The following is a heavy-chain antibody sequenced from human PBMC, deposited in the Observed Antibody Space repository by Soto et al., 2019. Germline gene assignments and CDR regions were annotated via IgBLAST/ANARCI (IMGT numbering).Heavy chain of an antibody. CDR1: GYTFTSYS. J-gene: IGHJ5*02. V-gene: IGHV1-3*04. CDR2: INTANGNT. CDR3: ARDSGSYLPPKYNWFDP. Sequence: ASVKVSCKTSGYTFTSYSIHLVRQAPGQRPEWMGWINTANGNTKYSQKFQGRVTITRDRSATTASMELNSLRSEDTAVYYCARDSGSYLPPKYNWFDPWGQGTLVTVSS. D-gene: IGHD3-10*01.